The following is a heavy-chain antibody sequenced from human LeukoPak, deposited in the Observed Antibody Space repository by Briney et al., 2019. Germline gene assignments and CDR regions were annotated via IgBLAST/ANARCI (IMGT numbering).Heavy chain of an antibody. CDR1: GFTFTSSA. CDR2: IVVGSGNT. J-gene: IGHJ6*04. Sequence: SVKVSCKASGFTFTSSAVQWVRQARGQRLEWIGWIVVGSGNTNYAQKFQERVTITRDMSTSTAYMELSSLRSEDTAVYYCAACSTSCLTYYYYYGMDVWGRGTTVTVSS. V-gene: IGHV1-58*01. D-gene: IGHD2-2*01. CDR3: AACSTSCLTYYYYYGMDV.